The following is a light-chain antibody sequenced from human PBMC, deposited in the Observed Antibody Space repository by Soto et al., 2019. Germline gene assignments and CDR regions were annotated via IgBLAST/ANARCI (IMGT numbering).Light chain of an antibody. CDR2: NNN. V-gene: IGLV1-44*01. CDR3: AAWYDSLNGPV. J-gene: IGLJ3*02. Sequence: QSVLTQPPSASGTPGQRGTISCTGSSSNIGGNPVNWYQQLPGTAPKLLIYNNNQRPSGVPDRFSGSKSGTSASLAISGLQSEDEADYYCAAWYDSLNGPVFGGGTKVTVL. CDR1: SSNIGGNP.